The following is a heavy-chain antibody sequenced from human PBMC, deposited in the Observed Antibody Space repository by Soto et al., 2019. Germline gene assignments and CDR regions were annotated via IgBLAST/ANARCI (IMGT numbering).Heavy chain of an antibody. D-gene: IGHD6-19*01. CDR3: VREYWGSGWYVLFEY. CDR1: PFIFSNYN. V-gene: IGHV3-33*01. CDR2: IWYNGSNK. Sequence: WVALRLSCPLSPFIFSNYNIHWVRQAPVNGLEWVAVIWYNGSNKYYTDSVTGRFTVSRYNSKNPRYLQMNILIAEHTSLYYCVREYWGSGWYVLFEYWGQGALVNVSS. J-gene: IGHJ4*01.